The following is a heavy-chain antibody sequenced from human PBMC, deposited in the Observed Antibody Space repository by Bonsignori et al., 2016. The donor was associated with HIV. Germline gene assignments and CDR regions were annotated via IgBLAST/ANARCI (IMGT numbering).Heavy chain of an antibody. V-gene: IGHV4-59*13. CDR2: IYYSGST. J-gene: IGHJ6*03. Sequence: PGKGLEWIGYIYYSGSTNYNPSLKSRVTISVDTSKNQFSLKLSSVTAADTAVYYCARGIRSSYYYYYYMDVWGKGTTVTVSS. CDR3: ARGIRSSYYYYYYMDV. D-gene: IGHD2-21*01.